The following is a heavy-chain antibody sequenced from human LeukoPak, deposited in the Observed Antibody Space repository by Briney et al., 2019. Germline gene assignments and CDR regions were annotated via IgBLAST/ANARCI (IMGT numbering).Heavy chain of an antibody. CDR2: ISGSGGST. CDR3: AKSLTYYDFWSGYY. D-gene: IGHD3-3*01. CDR1: GFTFSSYA. J-gene: IGHJ4*02. Sequence: GGSLRLSCAASGFTFSSYAMSWVRQAPGKGLEWVSAISGSGGSTYYADSVKGRFTISRDNSKNTLYLQMNSLRAEDTAVYYYAKSLTYYDFWSGYYWGQGTLVTVSS. V-gene: IGHV3-23*01.